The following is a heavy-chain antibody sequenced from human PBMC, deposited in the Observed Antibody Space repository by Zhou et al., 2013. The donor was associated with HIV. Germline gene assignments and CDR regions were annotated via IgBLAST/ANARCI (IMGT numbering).Heavy chain of an antibody. Sequence: QVQLVQSGAEVKKPGSSVKVSCKASGGTFSSYAISWVRQAPGQGLEWMGRIIPILGIANYAQKFQGRVTITADKSTSTAYMELSSLRSEDTAVYYCATDVIAVAGHSKGFDPWGQGTLVTVSS. CDR2: IIPILGIA. CDR1: GGTFSSYA. D-gene: IGHD6-19*01. CDR3: ATDVIAVAGHSKGFDP. V-gene: IGHV1-69*04. J-gene: IGHJ5*02.